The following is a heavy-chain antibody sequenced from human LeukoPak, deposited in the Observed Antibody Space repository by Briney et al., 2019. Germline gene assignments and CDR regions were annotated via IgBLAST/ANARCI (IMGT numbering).Heavy chain of an antibody. Sequence: GASVKVSCKASGGTFSSYAISWVRQAPGQGLEWMGGIIHIFGTANYAQKFQGRVTITTDESTSTAYMELSSLRSEDTAVYYCARTSAAMVIGWFDPWGQGTLVTVSS. D-gene: IGHD5-18*01. CDR3: ARTSAAMVIGWFDP. V-gene: IGHV1-69*05. CDR2: IIHIFGTA. J-gene: IGHJ5*02. CDR1: GGTFSSYA.